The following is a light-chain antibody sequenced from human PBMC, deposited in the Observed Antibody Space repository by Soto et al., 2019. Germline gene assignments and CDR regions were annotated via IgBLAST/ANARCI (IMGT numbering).Light chain of an antibody. V-gene: IGKV3-20*01. Sequence: EIVLTQSPGTLSLSPGERATLSCRASQSISNNYLAWYQQKPGQAPRLLISGASSRATGVPGRFSGSGSGTDFTLTISRLEPEDFAVYYCQHYGKICTFGPGTKVDIK. CDR1: QSISNNY. CDR3: QHYGKICT. J-gene: IGKJ3*01. CDR2: GAS.